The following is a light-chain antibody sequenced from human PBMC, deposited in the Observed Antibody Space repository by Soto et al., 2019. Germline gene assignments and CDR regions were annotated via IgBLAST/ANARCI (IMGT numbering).Light chain of an antibody. CDR1: SSDVGGYNY. Sequence: HSVLTQPASVSGSPGQSITISCTGTSSDVGGYNYVCWYQQHPGKAPKLIIYDVTYRPSGVSNRFSASKSGNTASLTISGLQAEDEADYYCSSYSSTSTLVFGGGTQLTVL. CDR2: DVT. CDR3: SSYSSTSTLV. J-gene: IGLJ2*01. V-gene: IGLV2-14*03.